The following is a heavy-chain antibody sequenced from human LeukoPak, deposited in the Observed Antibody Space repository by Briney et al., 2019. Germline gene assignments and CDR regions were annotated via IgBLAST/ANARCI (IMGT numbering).Heavy chain of an antibody. D-gene: IGHD4-23*01. V-gene: IGHV4-34*01. J-gene: IGHJ4*02. Sequence: PSETLSLTCAVYGGSFSGYYWSWIRQPPGKGLEWIGEINHSGSTNYNPSLKSRVTISVDTSKNQFSLKLSSVTAADTAVYYCAQYGGNPRVDYWGQGTLVTVSS. CDR3: AQYGGNPRVDY. CDR1: GGSFSGYY. CDR2: INHSGST.